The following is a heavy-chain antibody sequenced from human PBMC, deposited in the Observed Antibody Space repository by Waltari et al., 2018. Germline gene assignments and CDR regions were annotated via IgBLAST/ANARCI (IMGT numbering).Heavy chain of an antibody. Sequence: QVLLQESGPGLVEPSETLSLTCEVSGYSISSGYSWGWIRQPPGKGLEWIGTVYHNGNTYYNPTLKSRVRVLLDTSNNQFSLKMKSVTAADTAVYYCARQVLGYCTSATCRKNDSWGQGTLVTVSS. J-gene: IGHJ4*02. CDR2: VYHNGNT. CDR1: GYSISSGYS. V-gene: IGHV4-38-2*01. D-gene: IGHD2-2*03. CDR3: ARQVLGYCTSATCRKNDS.